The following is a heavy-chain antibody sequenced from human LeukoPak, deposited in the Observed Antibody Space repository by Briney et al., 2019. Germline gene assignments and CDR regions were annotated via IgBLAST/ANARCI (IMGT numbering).Heavy chain of an antibody. CDR1: GFTFSSYG. CDR2: IWYDGSNK. CDR3: ARDTPGVVTATFDL. J-gene: IGHJ4*02. Sequence: AGGSLRLSCAASGFTFSSYGMHWVRQAPGKGLEWVAVIWYDGSNKYYADSVKGRFTISRDNSKNTLYLQMNSLRAEDTAVYYCARDTPGVVTATFDLWGQGTLVTVSS. V-gene: IGHV3-33*01. D-gene: IGHD2-21*02.